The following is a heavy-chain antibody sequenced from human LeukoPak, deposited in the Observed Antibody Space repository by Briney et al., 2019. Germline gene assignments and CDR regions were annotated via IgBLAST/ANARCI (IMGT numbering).Heavy chain of an antibody. Sequence: ASVKVSCKASGYTFTSYGISWVRQAPGQGLEWMGWISAYNGNTNYAQKLQGRVTMTTDTSTTTAYMELRSLRSDDTAVYYCASNTAMVYYFDYWGQGTLVTVSS. CDR2: ISAYNGNT. J-gene: IGHJ4*02. CDR3: ASNTAMVYYFDY. D-gene: IGHD5-18*01. CDR1: GYTFTSYG. V-gene: IGHV1-18*01.